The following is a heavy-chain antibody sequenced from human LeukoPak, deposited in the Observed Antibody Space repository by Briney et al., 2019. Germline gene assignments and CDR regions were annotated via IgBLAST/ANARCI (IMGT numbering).Heavy chain of an antibody. V-gene: IGHV3-30*18. Sequence: GGSLRLSCAASGFTFSSYGMHWVRQAPGKGLEWVAVISYDGSNKYYADSVKGRFTISRDNSKNTLYLQMNSLRAEDTAVYYCAKDGSGSCDYWGQGTLVTVSS. J-gene: IGHJ4*02. CDR2: ISYDGSNK. CDR1: GFTFSSYG. D-gene: IGHD3-10*01. CDR3: AKDGSGSCDY.